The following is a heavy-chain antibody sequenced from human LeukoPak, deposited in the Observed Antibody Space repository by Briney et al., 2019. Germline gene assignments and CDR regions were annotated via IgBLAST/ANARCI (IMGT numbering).Heavy chain of an antibody. J-gene: IGHJ4*02. D-gene: IGHD5-24*01. CDR2: ISGSGGST. CDR1: GFTFSSYA. CDR3: AKGRGWLQFFDY. V-gene: IGHV3-23*01. Sequence: GGSLRLSCTASGFTFSSYAMNRVRQAPGKGLEWVSTISGSGGSTYYADSVKGRFTISRDNSKNTLYLQMNSLRAEDTAVYYCAKGRGWLQFFDYWGQGTLVTVSS.